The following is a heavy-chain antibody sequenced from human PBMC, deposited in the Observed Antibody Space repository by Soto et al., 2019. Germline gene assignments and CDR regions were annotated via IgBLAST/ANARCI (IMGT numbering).Heavy chain of an antibody. J-gene: IGHJ6*04. CDR2: IDNAGTDS. CDR1: GFTLSGRS. V-gene: IGHV3-74*01. CDR3: ARGWFGPDV. D-gene: IGHD3-10*01. Sequence: EVQLVESGGGLVQPGGSLRLSCAASGFTLSGRSMHWVRQAPGKGLVWVSGIDNAGTDSTYADSVKGRFTSSRDHAKNMLYLQMNSLRVEDTDVYYCARGWFGPDVWGKGTTVTVSS.